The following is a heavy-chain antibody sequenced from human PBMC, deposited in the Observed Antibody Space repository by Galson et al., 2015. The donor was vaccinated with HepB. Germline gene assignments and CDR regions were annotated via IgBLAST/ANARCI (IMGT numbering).Heavy chain of an antibody. D-gene: IGHD3-3*01. CDR2: ISSSSSYI. CDR3: ATVNTPAEYHWSGYKEGSYYYYMDV. J-gene: IGHJ6*03. CDR1: GFTFSSYS. Sequence: SLRLSCAASGFTFSSYSMNWVRQAPGKGLEWVSSISSSSSYIYYADSVKGRFTISRDNAKNSLYLQMNSLRAEDTAVYYCATVNTPAEYHWSGYKEGSYYYYMDVWGKGTTVTVSS. V-gene: IGHV3-21*01.